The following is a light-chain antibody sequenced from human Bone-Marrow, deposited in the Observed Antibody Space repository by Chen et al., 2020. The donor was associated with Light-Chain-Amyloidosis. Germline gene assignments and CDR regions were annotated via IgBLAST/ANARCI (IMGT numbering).Light chain of an antibody. CDR1: DLTTTY. J-gene: IGLJ2*01. Sequence: SYELTQPPSVSVSPGQTARITGSGDDLTTTYAYWYQQKPGQAPVRGIHRDTGRPSGISERFSGSSSATTATLTISGVQTEEEAAYHCQSADSSGRDEVIFGGGTKLTVL. CDR2: RDT. V-gene: IGLV3-25*02. CDR3: QSADSSGRDEVI.